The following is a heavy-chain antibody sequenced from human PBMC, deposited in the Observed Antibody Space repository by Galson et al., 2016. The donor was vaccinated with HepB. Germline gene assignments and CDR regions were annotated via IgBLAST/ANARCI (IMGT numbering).Heavy chain of an antibody. CDR2: IWHDGSKK. Sequence: SLRLSCAASGFTFSSYGFHWVRQAPDKGLEWVAVIWHDGSKKYYADSVKGRFTFSRDDSKNTLYLQMNSLRDEDTAVYYCAKGRTGTTGPVEYWGQGTLVTVSS. CDR3: AKGRTGTTGPVEY. CDR1: GFTFSSYG. J-gene: IGHJ4*02. D-gene: IGHD1-1*01. V-gene: IGHV3-33*06.